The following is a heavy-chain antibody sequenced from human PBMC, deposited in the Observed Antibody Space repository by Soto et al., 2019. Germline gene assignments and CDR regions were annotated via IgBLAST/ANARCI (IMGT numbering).Heavy chain of an antibody. D-gene: IGHD2-2*01. Sequence: QVQLVQSGAEVKKPGSSVKVSCKASGGTFSSYAISWVRQAPGQGLEWMGGIIPIFGTANYAQKFQGRVTITADESTSTAYMDLSSLRSEDTAVYYCARKDIVLVPAATQEYYYYYGMDVWGQGTTVTVSS. V-gene: IGHV1-69*12. CDR3: ARKDIVLVPAATQEYYYYYGMDV. CDR1: GGTFSSYA. CDR2: IIPIFGTA. J-gene: IGHJ6*02.